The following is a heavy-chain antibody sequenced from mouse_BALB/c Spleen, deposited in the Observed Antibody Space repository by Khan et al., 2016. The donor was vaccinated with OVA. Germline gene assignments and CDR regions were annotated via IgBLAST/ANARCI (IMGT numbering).Heavy chain of an antibody. Sequence: EVQLQESGPGLVKPSQSLSLTCSVTGYSITSGYFWNWIRQFPGNKLEWMGYIRYDGDSNYNPSLKNRISITRDTSKNHFFLKLNSVTPEDTATYYCAGGGSSGPAWFAYWGQGTLVTVSA. D-gene: IGHD3-1*01. CDR1: GYSITSGYF. J-gene: IGHJ3*01. CDR3: AGGGSSGPAWFAY. V-gene: IGHV3-6*02. CDR2: IRYDGDS.